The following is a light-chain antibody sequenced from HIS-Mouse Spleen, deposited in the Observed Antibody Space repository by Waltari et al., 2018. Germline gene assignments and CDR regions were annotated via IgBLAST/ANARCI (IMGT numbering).Light chain of an antibody. J-gene: IGLJ2*01. CDR1: ALPKKY. V-gene: IGLV3-10*01. CDR3: YSTDSSGNHRV. Sequence: SYELTQPPSVSVSPGQTVRITCSGDALPKKYAYWYQQKSGQAPVLVIYEDSKRPSGIPERFSGSSSGTMATLTISGDQVEDEADYYCYSTDSSGNHRVFGGGTKLTVL. CDR2: EDS.